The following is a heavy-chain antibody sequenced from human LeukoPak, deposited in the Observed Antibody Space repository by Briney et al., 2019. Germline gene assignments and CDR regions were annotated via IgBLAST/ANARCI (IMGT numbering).Heavy chain of an antibody. CDR2: ITSSSGNI. Sequence: KTGGSLRLSCAAFGFSFTYSTMNWVRLAPGKGLEWVSSITSSSGNIYYSDSVRGRFTVSRDNAKNSLYLQMNSLIAEDSAVYYCVRIPNNAGFPNWFDPWGQGTLVSVSS. CDR3: VRIPNNAGFPNWFDP. V-gene: IGHV3-21*01. D-gene: IGHD3-9*01. J-gene: IGHJ5*02. CDR1: GFSFTYST.